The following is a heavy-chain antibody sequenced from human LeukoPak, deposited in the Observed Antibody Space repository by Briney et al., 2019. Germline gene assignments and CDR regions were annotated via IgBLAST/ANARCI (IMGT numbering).Heavy chain of an antibody. CDR1: GGSISSYY. Sequence: SETLSLTCTVSGGSISSYYWSWIRQPPGKGLEWIGYIYHGGSTKYNPSLESRVTMSVDTSKNQFSLKVSSVTAADTAVYYCARHGGSYFLYWGRGNKVSVSS. J-gene: IGHJ4*02. CDR3: ARHGGSYFLY. V-gene: IGHV4-59*08. D-gene: IGHD3-10*01. CDR2: IYHGGST.